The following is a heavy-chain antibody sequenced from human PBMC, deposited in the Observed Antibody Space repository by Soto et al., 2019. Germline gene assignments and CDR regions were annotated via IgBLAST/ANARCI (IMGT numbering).Heavy chain of an antibody. CDR3: ASHYSSGWYYYYYGMDV. Sequence: SVKVSCKASGGTFSSYAISWVRQAPGQGLEWMGGIIPIFGTANCAQKFQGRVTITADESTSTAYMELSSLRSEDTAVYYCASHYSSGWYYYYYGMDVWGQGTTVTVSS. J-gene: IGHJ6*02. V-gene: IGHV1-69*13. D-gene: IGHD6-19*01. CDR2: IIPIFGTA. CDR1: GGTFSSYA.